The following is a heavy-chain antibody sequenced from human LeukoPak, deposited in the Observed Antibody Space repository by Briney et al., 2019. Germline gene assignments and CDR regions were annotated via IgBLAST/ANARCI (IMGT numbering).Heavy chain of an antibody. D-gene: IGHD3-3*01. J-gene: IGHJ5*02. CDR3: ARDIRDFWSGYSYNWFDP. V-gene: IGHV4-30-4*08. CDR1: GGSISSGDYY. Sequence: PSQTLSLTCTVSGGSISSGDYYWSWIRQPPGKGLEWIGYIYYSGSTYYNPSLKSRVTISVDTSKNQFSLKLSSVTAADTAVYYCARDIRDFWSGYSYNWFDPWGQGTLVTVSS. CDR2: IYYSGST.